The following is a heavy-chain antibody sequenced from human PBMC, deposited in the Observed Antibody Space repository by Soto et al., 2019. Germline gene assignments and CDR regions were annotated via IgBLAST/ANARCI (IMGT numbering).Heavy chain of an antibody. V-gene: IGHV4-39*01. CDR1: GGSISSSSYY. D-gene: IGHD6-13*01. J-gene: IGHJ4*02. CDR2: IYYSGST. CDR3: ARINKNSIAAAAKYYFDY. Sequence: QLQLQESGPGLVKPSETLSLTCTVSGGSISSSSYYWGWIRQPPGKGLEWIGSIYYSGSTYYNPSLKSRVTISVDTSKNQFSLKLSAVTAADTAVYYCARINKNSIAAAAKYYFDYWGQGTLVTVSS.